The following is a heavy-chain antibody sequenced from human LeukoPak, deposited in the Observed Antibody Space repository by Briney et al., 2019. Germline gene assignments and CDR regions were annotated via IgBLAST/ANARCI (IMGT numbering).Heavy chain of an antibody. Sequence: VQDSCLVSVYTLSELSIHGVRLALGRRGDWMGGFDTAGEETIYAQKCQGRVTMTDDTSTYTANMELSRLRSADTAVYYCATGGTNYYGNTTYHTFDHWGQGTLLTVSS. CDR2: FDTAGEET. V-gene: IGHV1-24*01. D-gene: IGHD2/OR15-2a*01. CDR3: ATGGTNYYGNTTYHTFDH. J-gene: IGHJ4*02. CDR1: VYTLSELS.